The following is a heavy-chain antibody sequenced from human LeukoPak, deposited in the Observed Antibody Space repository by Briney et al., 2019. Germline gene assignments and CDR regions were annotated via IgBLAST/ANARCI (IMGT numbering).Heavy chain of an antibody. CDR1: SGSFSGYY. D-gene: IGHD1-26*01. V-gene: IGHV4-34*01. CDR2: INHSGST. Sequence: PSETLSLTCAVYSGSFSGYYWSWIRQPPGKGLEWIGEINHSGSTNYNPSLKSRVTISVDTSKNQFSLKLSSVSAADTAVYYCARGLVGAYYFDYWGQGTLVTVSS. J-gene: IGHJ4*02. CDR3: ARGLVGAYYFDY.